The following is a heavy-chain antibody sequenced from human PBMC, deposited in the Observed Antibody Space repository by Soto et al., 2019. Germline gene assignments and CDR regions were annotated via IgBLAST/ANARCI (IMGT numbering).Heavy chain of an antibody. CDR2: ITQVGTEK. Sequence: VGSHRHSCAASGCSFSGYWMSWVRQAPGKGLEWVANITQVGTEKYYVDSVKGRFTISRDNAKNSVYLQMNSLRAEDTAVYYCARAGNWGQGTLVPVSS. J-gene: IGHJ4*02. CDR1: GCSFSGYW. CDR3: ARAGN. V-gene: IGHV3-7*05.